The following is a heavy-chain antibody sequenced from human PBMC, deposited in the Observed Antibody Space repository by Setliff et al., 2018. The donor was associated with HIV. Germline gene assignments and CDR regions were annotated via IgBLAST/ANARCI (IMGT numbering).Heavy chain of an antibody. Sequence: HPGGSLRLSCVASGFTFSSYGMHWVRQAPGKGLEWVAFILHDGSDKDCSDSVKGRFTISRDNSKNMLYLQMNSLRADDTAVYFCARPTNIDTLYYGSQTFYMYYYGLDVWGRGTTVTVSS. CDR2: ILHDGSDK. J-gene: IGHJ6*02. D-gene: IGHD1-26*01. V-gene: IGHV3-30*02. CDR3: ARPTNIDTLYYGSQTFYMYYYGLDV. CDR1: GFTFSSYG.